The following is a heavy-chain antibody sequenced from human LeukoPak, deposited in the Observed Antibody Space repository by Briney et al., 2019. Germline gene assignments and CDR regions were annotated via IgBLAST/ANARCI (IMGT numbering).Heavy chain of an antibody. CDR3: AKGGKWDVTPFDY. V-gene: IGHV3-23*01. CDR2: ISGSGGTT. Sequence: GGSLRLSCAASGFTFTTYAMSWVRQAPGKGLEWVSAISGSGGTTYYADSVKGRFTISRDNSKNTLYLQVNSLRAEDTAVYYCAKGGKWDVTPFDYWGQGTLVTVSS. CDR1: GFTFTTYA. D-gene: IGHD1-26*01. J-gene: IGHJ4*02.